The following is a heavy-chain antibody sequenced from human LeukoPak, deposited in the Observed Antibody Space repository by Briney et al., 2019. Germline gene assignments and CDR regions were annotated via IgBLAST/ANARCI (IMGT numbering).Heavy chain of an antibody. CDR2: ISSSSSYL. Sequence: GGSLRLSCSASGFTFSSYSMNWVRQAPGKGLEWVSSISSSSSYLYYADSVKGRLTISRDNARNSLYLQMNSLRAEDTAVYYCAASPPQTITSWYFDLWGRGTLVTVSS. D-gene: IGHD1-14*01. J-gene: IGHJ2*01. CDR3: AASPPQTITSWYFDL. CDR1: GFTFSSYS. V-gene: IGHV3-21*01.